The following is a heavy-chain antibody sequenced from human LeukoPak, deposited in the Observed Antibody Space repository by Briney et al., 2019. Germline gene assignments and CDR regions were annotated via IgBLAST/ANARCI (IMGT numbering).Heavy chain of an antibody. J-gene: IGHJ6*03. V-gene: IGHV4-4*07. CDR1: GGSISSYY. CDR3: AREPRDYYDSSGYYYYYYYYMDV. CDR2: IYTSGST. Sequence: PSETLSLTCTVSGGSISSYYWSWIRQPAGKGLEWIGRIYTSGSTNYNPSLKSRVTMSVDTSKNQFSLKLSSVTAADTAVYYCAREPRDYYDSSGYYYYYYYYMDVWGKGTTVTISS. D-gene: IGHD3-22*01.